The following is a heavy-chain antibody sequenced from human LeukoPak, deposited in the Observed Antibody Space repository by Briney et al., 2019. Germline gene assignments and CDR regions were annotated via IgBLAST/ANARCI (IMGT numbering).Heavy chain of an antibody. V-gene: IGHV4-34*01. CDR3: ARGLPGYCSGGSCYYYYYMDV. J-gene: IGHJ6*03. Sequence: SKTLSLTCAVYGGSFSGYYWSWIRQPPGKGLEWIGEINHSGSTNYNPSLKSRVTISVDTSKNQFSLKLSSVTAADTAVYYCARGLPGYCSGGSCYYYYYMDVWGKGTTVTVSS. CDR1: GGSFSGYY. CDR2: INHSGST. D-gene: IGHD2-15*01.